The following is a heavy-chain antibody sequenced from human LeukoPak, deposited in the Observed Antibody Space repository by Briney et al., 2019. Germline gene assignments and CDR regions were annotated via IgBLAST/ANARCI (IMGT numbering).Heavy chain of an antibody. Sequence: WETLSLTCTVSGGSISSYYWSWIRQPPGKGLEWIGYIYYSGSTNYNPSLKSRVTISVDTSKNQFSLKLSSVTAADTAVYYCARMPYYYDSSGLFDYWGQGTLVTVSS. D-gene: IGHD3-22*01. CDR1: GGSISSYY. CDR3: ARMPYYYDSSGLFDY. V-gene: IGHV4-59*01. J-gene: IGHJ4*02. CDR2: IYYSGST.